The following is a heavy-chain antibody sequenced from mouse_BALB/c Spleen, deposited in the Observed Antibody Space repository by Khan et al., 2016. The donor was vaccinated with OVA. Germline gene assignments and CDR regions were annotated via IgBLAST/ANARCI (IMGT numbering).Heavy chain of an antibody. Sequence: EVQLLETGGGLVQFGGSRGLSCEGSGCTFSGFWMSWVRQTPGKTLEWIGDINSDGSVINYAPSIKDRFTIFRDNDKSTLYLQMSNVRSEDTATYFCMIYAMDYWGQGTSVTVSS. J-gene: IGHJ4*01. CDR1: GCTFSGFW. CDR2: INSDGSVI. V-gene: IGHV11-2*02. CDR3: MIYAMDY.